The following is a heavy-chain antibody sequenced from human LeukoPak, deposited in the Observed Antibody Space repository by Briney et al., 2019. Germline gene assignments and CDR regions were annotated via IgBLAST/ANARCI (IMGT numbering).Heavy chain of an antibody. CDR3: ARGDGDYDFWSGYGNHNWFEP. V-gene: IGHV4-61*02. CDR1: GGSISSGSYY. D-gene: IGHD3-3*01. Sequence: PSETLSLTCTVSGGSISSGSYYWSWIRQPAGKGLEWIGRIYTSGSTNYNPSLKSRVTISVDTSKNQFSLKLSSVTAADTAVYYCARGDGDYDFWSGYGNHNWFEPWGQGTLVTVSS. J-gene: IGHJ5*02. CDR2: IYTSGST.